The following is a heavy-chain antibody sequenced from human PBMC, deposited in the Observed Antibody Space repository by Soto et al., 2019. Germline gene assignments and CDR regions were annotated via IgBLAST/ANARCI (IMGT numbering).Heavy chain of an antibody. D-gene: IGHD4-17*01. V-gene: IGHV4-34*01. CDR2: INHSGST. Sequence: SETLSLTCAVYGGSFSGYYWSWIRQPPGKGLEWIGEINHSGSTNYNPSLKSRVTISVDTSKNQFSLKLSSVTAADTAVYYCARRPTVTTGMDVWGKGTTVTVSS. CDR1: GGSFSGYY. J-gene: IGHJ6*04. CDR3: ARRPTVTTGMDV.